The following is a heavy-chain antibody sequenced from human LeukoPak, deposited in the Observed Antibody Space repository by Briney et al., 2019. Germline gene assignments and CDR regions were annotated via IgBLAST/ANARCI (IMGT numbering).Heavy chain of an antibody. CDR1: GYSISGGYY. J-gene: IGHJ4*02. CDR2: IYQSESA. V-gene: IGHV4-38-2*02. D-gene: IGHD3-22*01. CDR3: VRELPRTFYYDSSGYYFDY. Sequence: SETLSLTRGVSGYSISGGYYWGWVRQPPGKGLEYIASIYQSESAYYNPSLKSRVTISADTSRNQFTLKLSSVSAADTAIYYGVRELPRTFYYDSSGYYFDYWGQGALVTVSS.